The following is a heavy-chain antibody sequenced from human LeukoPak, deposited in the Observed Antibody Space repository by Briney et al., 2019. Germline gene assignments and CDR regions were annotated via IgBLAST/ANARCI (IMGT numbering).Heavy chain of an antibody. Sequence: PGGSLRLSCAASGFTFDDYAMHWVRQAPGKGLEWVSGISWNSGSIGYADSVKGRFTISRDNAKNSLCLQMNSLRAEDTALYYCAKDGSTSKGWKAYYYYGMDVWGQGTTVTVSS. J-gene: IGHJ6*02. D-gene: IGHD2-2*01. CDR2: ISWNSGSI. CDR1: GFTFDDYA. CDR3: AKDGSTSKGWKAYYYYGMDV. V-gene: IGHV3-9*01.